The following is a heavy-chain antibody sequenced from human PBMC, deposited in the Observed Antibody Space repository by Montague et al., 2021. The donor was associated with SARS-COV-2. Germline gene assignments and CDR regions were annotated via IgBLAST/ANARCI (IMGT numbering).Heavy chain of an antibody. J-gene: IGHJ4*02. V-gene: IGHV2-5*02. D-gene: IGHD4-17*01. CDR3: AHSYGDYLFDY. Sequence: PALVKPTQTLTLTCTFSGFSLSTSGVGVGWIRQPPGKALEWLALXYWDDDKPYSPSLKSRLTITKDTSKNQVVLTMTNMDPVDTATYNCAHSYGDYLFDYWGQGTLVTVSS. CDR2: XYWDDDK. CDR1: GFSLSTSGVG.